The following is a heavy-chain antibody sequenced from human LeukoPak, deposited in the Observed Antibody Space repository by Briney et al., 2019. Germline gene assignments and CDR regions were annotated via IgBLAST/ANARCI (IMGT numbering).Heavy chain of an antibody. V-gene: IGHV3-33*01. CDR2: IWYGGSNK. CDR3: ARDTILEWNCGMDV. CDR1: GFTFSSYG. D-gene: IGHD3-3*01. J-gene: IGHJ6*02. Sequence: GGSLRLSCAASGFTFSSYGMHWVRQAPGKGLEWVAVIWYGGSNKYYADSVKGRFTISRDNSKNTLYLQMNSPRAEDTAVYYCARDTILEWNCGMDVWGQGTTVTVSS.